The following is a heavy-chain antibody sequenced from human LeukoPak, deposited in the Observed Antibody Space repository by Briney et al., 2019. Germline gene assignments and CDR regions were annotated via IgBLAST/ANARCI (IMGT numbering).Heavy chain of an antibody. D-gene: IGHD1-14*01. CDR3: AKRGWDHNGNNWFDP. V-gene: IGHV3-48*04. J-gene: IGHJ5*02. CDR2: ISSSSSTI. Sequence: PGGSLRLSCTASGFTFSSYSMNWIRQAPGKGLEWVSYISSSSSTIYYADSVKGRFTISRDNAKNSLYLQMNSLRAEDTAVYYCAKRGWDHNGNNWFDPWGQGTLVTVSS. CDR1: GFTFSSYS.